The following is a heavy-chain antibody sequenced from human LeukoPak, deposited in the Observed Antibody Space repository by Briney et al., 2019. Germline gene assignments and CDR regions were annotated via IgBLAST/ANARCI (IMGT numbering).Heavy chain of an antibody. D-gene: IGHD4-17*01. V-gene: IGHV3-21*01. CDR2: ISSSSSYI. J-gene: IGHJ5*02. CDR3: ARLMTTVTTTRWDNWFDP. Sequence: GGSLRLSCAASGFTFSSYSMNWVRQAPGKGLEWVSSISSSSSYIYYADSVKGRFTISRDNAKNSLYLQMNSLRAEDTAVYYCARLMTTVTTTRWDNWFDPWGQGTLVTVSS. CDR1: GFTFSSYS.